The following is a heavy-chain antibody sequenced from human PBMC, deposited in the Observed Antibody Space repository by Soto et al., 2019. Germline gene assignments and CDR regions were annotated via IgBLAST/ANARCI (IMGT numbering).Heavy chain of an antibody. Sequence: GGSIRLASAASRFTFSNYVISWVRKKPGKGPEWVTGITHDARKKYNADSVRGRFTISRDNSKNTVYLQMNSLRAEDTAVYYCAAQDGFDIWGQGTMVTVSS. CDR2: ITHDARKK. CDR1: RFTFSNYV. V-gene: IGHV3-30*03. CDR3: AAQDGFDI. J-gene: IGHJ3*02.